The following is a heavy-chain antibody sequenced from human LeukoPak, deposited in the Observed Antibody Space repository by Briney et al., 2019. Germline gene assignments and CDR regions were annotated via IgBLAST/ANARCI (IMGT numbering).Heavy chain of an antibody. Sequence: SETLSLTCAVYGGSFSGYYWSWIRQPPGKGLEWIGEINHSGSTNYNPSLKSRVTISVDTSKNQFSLELSSVTAADTAVYYCARLKRTYDSSGYYRNAFDIWGQGTMVTVSS. J-gene: IGHJ3*02. V-gene: IGHV4-34*01. CDR1: GGSFSGYY. D-gene: IGHD3-22*01. CDR2: INHSGST. CDR3: ARLKRTYDSSGYYRNAFDI.